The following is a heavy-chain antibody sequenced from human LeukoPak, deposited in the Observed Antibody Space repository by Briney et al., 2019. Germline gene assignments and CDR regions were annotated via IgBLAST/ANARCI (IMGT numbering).Heavy chain of an antibody. CDR1: GGSIRGYF. J-gene: IGHJ2*01. CDR2: IYYSGST. V-gene: IGHV4-59*01. Sequence: PSETLSLTCTVSGGSIRGYFWTWIRQPPGKGLEWIGYIYYSGSTNYNPSLKSQVTIAVDTSKNQFSLRLSSVTAADTAVYYCATIRDTALRYWYFDLWGRGTLVTVSS. D-gene: IGHD5-18*01. CDR3: ATIRDTALRYWYFDL.